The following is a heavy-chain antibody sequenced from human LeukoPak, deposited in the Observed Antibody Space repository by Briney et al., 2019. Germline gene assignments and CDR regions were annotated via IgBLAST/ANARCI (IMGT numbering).Heavy chain of an antibody. V-gene: IGHV3-74*01. CDR2: VDTDGSGT. D-gene: IGHD6-19*01. J-gene: IGHJ4*02. Sequence: GGSLRLSCEASGITFNNYWLHWVRQAPGKGLVWVSRVDTDGSGTIYADSVKGRFTVSRDNAKNTLYLQMISLRAEDTAVYYCTRGGYSSGLDYWGQGILVTVSS. CDR1: GITFNNYW. CDR3: TRGGYSSGLDY.